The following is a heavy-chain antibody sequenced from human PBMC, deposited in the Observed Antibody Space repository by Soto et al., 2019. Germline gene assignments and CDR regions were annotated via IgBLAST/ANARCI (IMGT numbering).Heavy chain of an antibody. Sequence: TLSLTCTVSGGPIRSSSHYWGWIRQSPGTGLEWIGSIDESGDSYYNPSLKSRVTILVDTSKNQFSLKLMSVTGADSAIYYCAREGGYVDYWGQGTLVTVSS. CDR1: GGPIRSSSHY. CDR2: IDESGDS. CDR3: AREGGYVDY. D-gene: IGHD1-1*01. V-gene: IGHV4-39*02. J-gene: IGHJ4*02.